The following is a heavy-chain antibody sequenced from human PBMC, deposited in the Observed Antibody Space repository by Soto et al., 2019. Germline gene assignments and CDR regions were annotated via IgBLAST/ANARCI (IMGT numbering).Heavy chain of an antibody. CDR3: TTDERPLPYYYGMDV. J-gene: IGHJ6*02. CDR1: GFTFSNAW. D-gene: IGHD1-1*01. CDR2: IKSKTDGGTT. Sequence: GGSLRLSCAASGFTFSNAWMNWVRQAPGKGLEWVGRIKSKTDGGTTDYAAPVKGRFTISRDDSKNTLYLQMNSLKTEDTAVYYCTTDERPLPYYYGMDVWGQGTTVTVSS. V-gene: IGHV3-15*07.